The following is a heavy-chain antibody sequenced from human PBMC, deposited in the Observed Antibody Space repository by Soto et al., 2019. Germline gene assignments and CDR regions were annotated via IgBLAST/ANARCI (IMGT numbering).Heavy chain of an antibody. CDR2: IVVGSGNT. Sequence: SVKVSCKASGFTFTSSAMQWVRQARGQRLEWIGWIVVGSGNTNYAQKFQERVTITRDMSTSTAYMELSSLRPEDTAVYYCAKDWVPVAVADNYYYYGMDVWGQGTTVTVSS. D-gene: IGHD6-19*01. J-gene: IGHJ6*02. CDR3: AKDWVPVAVADNYYYYGMDV. CDR1: GFTFTSSA. V-gene: IGHV1-58*02.